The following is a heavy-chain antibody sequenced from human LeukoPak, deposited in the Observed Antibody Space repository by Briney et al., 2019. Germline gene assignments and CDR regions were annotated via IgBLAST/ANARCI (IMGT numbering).Heavy chain of an antibody. D-gene: IGHD1-26*01. CDR1: GGTFSGYA. Sequence: ASVKVSCKASGGTFSGYAISWVRQAPGQGLEWMGGIIPIFGTANYAQKFQGRVTITADESTSTAYMELSSLTSEDTAVYYCARSREGCSGICEFDYWGQGTLVTVSS. J-gene: IGHJ4*02. V-gene: IGHV1-69*01. CDR2: IIPIFGTA. CDR3: ARSREGCSGICEFDY.